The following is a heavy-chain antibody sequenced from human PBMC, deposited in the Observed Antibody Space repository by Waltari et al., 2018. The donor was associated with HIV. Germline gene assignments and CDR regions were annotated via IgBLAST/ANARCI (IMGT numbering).Heavy chain of an antibody. D-gene: IGHD5-18*01. CDR1: GFTFGDYA. J-gene: IGHJ4*02. Sequence: EVQLVESGGGLVQSGRSLRLSCTASGFTFGDYAMSWFRQAPGKGLEWVGFIRIKTYGGTTEYAASVKDRITISRDDSKSIAYLQMNSLKTEDTAVYYCSRSRGYSYGYADYWGQGTLVTVSS. CDR2: IRIKTYGGTT. CDR3: SRSRGYSYGYADY. V-gene: IGHV3-49*03.